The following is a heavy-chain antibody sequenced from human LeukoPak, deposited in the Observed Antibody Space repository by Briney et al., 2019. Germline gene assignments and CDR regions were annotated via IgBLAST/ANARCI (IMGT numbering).Heavy chain of an antibody. CDR3: ARVLKGRAPFDY. J-gene: IGHJ4*02. Sequence: SETLSLTCTVSGGSISSYYWGWIRQPPRKGLEWTGSIYHSGSTYYNPSLKSRVTISVDTSKNQFSLKLSSVTAADTAVYYCARVLKGRAPFDYWGQGTLVTVSS. V-gene: IGHV4-38-2*02. CDR2: IYHSGST. CDR1: GGSISSYY.